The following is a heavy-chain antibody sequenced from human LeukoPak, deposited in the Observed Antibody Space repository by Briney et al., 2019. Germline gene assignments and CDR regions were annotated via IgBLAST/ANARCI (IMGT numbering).Heavy chain of an antibody. J-gene: IGHJ6*03. D-gene: IGHD3-9*01. CDR2: IKQDGSEK. V-gene: IGHV3-7*01. CDR1: GFTSSSYW. CDR3: ARGGSYYDILTGYHHYYYYYMDV. Sequence: GGSLRLSCAASGFTSSSYWMSWVRQAPGKGLEWVANIKQDGSEKYYVDSVKGRFTISRDNAKNSLYLQMNSLRAEDTAVYYCARGGSYYDILTGYHHYYYYYMDVWGKGTTVTVSS.